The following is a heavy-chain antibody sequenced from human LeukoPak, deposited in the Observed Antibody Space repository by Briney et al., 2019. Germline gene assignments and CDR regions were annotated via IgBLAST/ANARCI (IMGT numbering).Heavy chain of an antibody. Sequence: PSETLSLTCAVYCGSFSGYYWSWIRQPPGKGLEWIGEINHSGSTNYNPSLKSRVTISVDTSKNQFSLKLSSVTAADTAVYYCARYSSSWYFDYWGQGTLVTVSS. V-gene: IGHV4-34*01. CDR3: ARYSSSWYFDY. CDR2: INHSGST. CDR1: CGSFSGYY. D-gene: IGHD6-13*01. J-gene: IGHJ4*02.